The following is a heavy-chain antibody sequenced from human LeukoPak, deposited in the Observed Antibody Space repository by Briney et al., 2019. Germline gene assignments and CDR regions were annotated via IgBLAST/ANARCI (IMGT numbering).Heavy chain of an antibody. CDR2: ISSNGGST. CDR1: GFTFSSYA. Sequence: GGSLRLSCAASGFTFSSYAMHWVRQAPGKGLEYVSAISSNGGSTYYANSVKGRFTISRDNSKNTLYLQMGSLRAEDMAVYYCARGRGSGWFGINSYYMDVWGKGTTVTVSS. CDR3: ARGRGSGWFGINSYYMDV. V-gene: IGHV3-64*01. D-gene: IGHD6-19*01. J-gene: IGHJ6*03.